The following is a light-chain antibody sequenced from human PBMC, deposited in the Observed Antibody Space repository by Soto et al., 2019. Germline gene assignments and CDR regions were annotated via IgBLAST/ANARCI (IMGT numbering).Light chain of an antibody. Sequence: QSVLTQPPSASGTPGQRVTISCSGSSSSIGSNTVNWYQQLPGTAPKLLIYSNHQRPSGVPDRFSGSKSGTSASLAISGLQSEDEADYYCAAWDDDLIGVLFGGGTKVTVL. CDR1: SSSIGSNT. V-gene: IGLV1-44*01. J-gene: IGLJ2*01. CDR3: AAWDDDLIGVL. CDR2: SNH.